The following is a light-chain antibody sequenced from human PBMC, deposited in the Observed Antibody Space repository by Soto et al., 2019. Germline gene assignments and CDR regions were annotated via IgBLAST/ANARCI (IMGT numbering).Light chain of an antibody. V-gene: IGLV2-11*01. J-gene: IGLJ1*01. CDR3: CSYAGSYTWL. CDR2: DVS. CDR1: SSDVGGYNY. Sequence: QSALTQPRSVSGSPGQSVTISCTGTSSDVGGYNYVSWYQQHTGKAPKLMIYDVSKRPSGVPDRFSGSKSGNTASLTISGLQAEDEADYYCCSYAGSYTWLFGTGTQLTVL.